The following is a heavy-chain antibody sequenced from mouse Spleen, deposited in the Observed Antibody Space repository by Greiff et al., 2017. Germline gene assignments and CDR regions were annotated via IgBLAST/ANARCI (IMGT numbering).Heavy chain of an antibody. D-gene: IGHD1-1*01. CDR1: GFSLTSYG. V-gene: IGHV2-2*01. Sequence: VMLVESGPGLVQPSQSLSITCTVSGFSLTSYGVHWVRQSPGKGLEWLGVIWSGGSTDYNAAFISRLSISKDNSKSQVFFKMNSLQADDTAIYYCARGLYYYGSSYFDYWGQGTTLTVSS. CDR2: IWSGGST. CDR3: ARGLYYYGSSYFDY. J-gene: IGHJ2*01.